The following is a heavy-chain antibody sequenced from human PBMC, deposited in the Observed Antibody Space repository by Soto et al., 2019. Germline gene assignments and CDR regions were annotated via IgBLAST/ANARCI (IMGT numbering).Heavy chain of an antibody. V-gene: IGHV3-23*01. CDR3: AKDRRGAYGRGGICYSPDY. J-gene: IGHJ4*02. D-gene: IGHD2-15*01. CDR2: ISGTGGT. Sequence: EVQLWESGGGLVQPGGSLRLSCAVSGFTFSSYVMSWVRQAPGKGLEWVSAISGTGGTYYEDSVKGRFTISRDNSKNALYLQMNNLRDEDTVVYYCAKDRRGAYGRGGICYSPDYWGQGTLVIVSS. CDR1: GFTFSSYV.